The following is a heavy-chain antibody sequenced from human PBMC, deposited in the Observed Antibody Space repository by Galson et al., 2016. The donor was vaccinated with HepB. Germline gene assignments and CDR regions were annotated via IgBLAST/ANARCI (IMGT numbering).Heavy chain of an antibody. V-gene: IGHV3-30*18. J-gene: IGHJ4*02. CDR1: GFTFSTYG. CDR3: AKDYSGYYFDGTGYYNAFDY. Sequence: SLRLSCAASGFTFSTYGMRWVRQAPGKGLEWVAVISYDRSNKNYAASVKGRFTISRDNSKNTLYLEMTSLREEDTAVYYCAKDYSGYYFDGTGYYNAFDYWGQGALVTGSS. D-gene: IGHD3-22*01. CDR2: ISYDRSNK.